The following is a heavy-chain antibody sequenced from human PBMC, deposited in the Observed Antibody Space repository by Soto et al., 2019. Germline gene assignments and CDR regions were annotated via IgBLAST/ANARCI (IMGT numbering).Heavy chain of an antibody. Sequence: QVQLVQSGAEVKKPGSSVKVSCKTSGGTFSSYPITWLRQAPGQGLEWVGRIIPILDITDYAQKFQGTVTIXXXXXXXXAXIXLXXXXXXXXXXXYCXXAXYSVGSEPAFDIWGQGTMVTVSS. D-gene: IGHD1-26*01. CDR1: GGTFSSYP. J-gene: IGHJ3*02. CDR3: XXAXYSVGSEPAFDI. V-gene: IGHV1-69*02. CDR2: IIPILDIT.